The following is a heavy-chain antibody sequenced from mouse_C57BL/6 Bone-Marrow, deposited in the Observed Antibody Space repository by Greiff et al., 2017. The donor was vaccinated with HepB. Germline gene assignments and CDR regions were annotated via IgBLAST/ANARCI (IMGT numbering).Heavy chain of an antibody. D-gene: IGHD3-1*01. CDR2: ISSGGDYI. CDR1: GFTFSSYG. Sequence: EVQVVESGGDLVKPGGSLKLSCAASGFTFSSYGMSWVRQTPEKRLEWVAYISSGGDYIYYADTVKGRFTISRDNARNTLYLQMSSLKSEDTAMYYCTRRELGYAMDYWGQGTSVTVSS. V-gene: IGHV5-9-1*02. CDR3: TRRELGYAMDY. J-gene: IGHJ4*01.